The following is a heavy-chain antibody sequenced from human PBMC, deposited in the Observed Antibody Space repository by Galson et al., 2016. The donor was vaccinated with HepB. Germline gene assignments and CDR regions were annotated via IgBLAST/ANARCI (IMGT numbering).Heavy chain of an antibody. CDR3: ARAGSRVGFYLRFGFFDS. V-gene: IGHV3-53*01. CDR1: DFSVSQNY. J-gene: IGHJ4*02. CDR2: IYSGNNA. Sequence: SLRLSCAVSDFSVSQNYMTWVRQAPGKGLEWLSVIYSGNNAYYADSVKGRFTISRDNFRNTSHLQINSLRAEDTAVYYCARAGSRVGFYLRFGFFDSWGRGTLVTVSS. D-gene: IGHD3-10*01.